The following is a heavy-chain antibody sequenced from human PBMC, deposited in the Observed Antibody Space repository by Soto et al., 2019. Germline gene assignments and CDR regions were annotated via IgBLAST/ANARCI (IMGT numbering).Heavy chain of an antibody. J-gene: IGHJ6*02. Sequence: GASVKVSCKASGGTFSSYAISWVRQAPGQGLEWMGGIIPIFGTANYAQKFQGRVTITADKSTSTAYMELSSLRSEDTAVYFCATVATAGSDYYYSGMDVWGQGTTVTVSS. CDR1: GGTFSSYA. V-gene: IGHV1-69*06. CDR3: ATVATAGSDYYYSGMDV. D-gene: IGHD6-13*01. CDR2: IIPIFGTA.